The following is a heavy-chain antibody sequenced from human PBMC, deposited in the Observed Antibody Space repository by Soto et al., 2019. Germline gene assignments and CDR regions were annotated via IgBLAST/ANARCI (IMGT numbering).Heavy chain of an antibody. CDR2: IYWNDDK. CDR3: AHSPLWSSSWYEVGDYYYYMDV. D-gene: IGHD6-13*01. V-gene: IGHV2-5*01. CDR1: GFSLSTSGVG. Sequence: SGPTLVNPTQTLTLTCTFSGFSLSTSGVGVGWIRQPPGKALEWLALIYWNDDKRYSPSLKSRLTITKDTSKNQVVLTMTNMDPMDTATYYCAHSPLWSSSWYEVGDYYYYMDVWGKGTTVTVSS. J-gene: IGHJ6*03.